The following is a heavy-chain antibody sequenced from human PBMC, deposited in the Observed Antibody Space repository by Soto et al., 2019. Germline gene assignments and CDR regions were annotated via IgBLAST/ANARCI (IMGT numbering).Heavy chain of an antibody. V-gene: IGHV3-64D*06. D-gene: IGHD3-10*01. CDR2: IISDGGSA. J-gene: IGHJ6*02. Sequence: GGSLRLSCSASGFTFSDYAMHWVRQAPGEGLEHVSTIISDGGSAYYVDSVKDRFIISRDNSKNTLFLQMTSLRADDTAVYYCAKTRIAVRGLMGYYYGMDVWGQGTTVTVSS. CDR1: GFTFSDYA. CDR3: AKTRIAVRGLMGYYYGMDV.